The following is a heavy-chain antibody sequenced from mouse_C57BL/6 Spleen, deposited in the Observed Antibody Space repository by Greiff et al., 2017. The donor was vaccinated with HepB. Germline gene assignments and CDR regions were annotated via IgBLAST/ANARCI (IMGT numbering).Heavy chain of an antibody. CDR3: ARYGYDPGMDY. Sequence: QVQLQQSGAELVRPGTSVKMSCKASGYTFTNYWIGWAKQRPGHGLEWIGDIYPGGGYTNYNEKFKGKATLTADKSSSTAYMQFSSLTSEDSAIYYCARYGYDPGMDYWGQGTSVTVSS. V-gene: IGHV1-63*01. D-gene: IGHD2-2*01. CDR1: GYTFTNYW. J-gene: IGHJ4*01. CDR2: IYPGGGYT.